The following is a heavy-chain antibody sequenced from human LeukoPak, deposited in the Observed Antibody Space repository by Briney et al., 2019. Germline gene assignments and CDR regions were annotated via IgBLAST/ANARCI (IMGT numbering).Heavy chain of an antibody. Sequence: RASVKVSCKASGYTFSNHYLHWVRQAPGQGLEWMGVISPSGDSTTYAQKFQGRVTMTRDTSTNIVYMELSSLRSEDTAVYYCASEIAMTGYFVYWGQGTLVTVSS. V-gene: IGHV1-46*01. CDR1: GYTFSNHY. D-gene: IGHD6-19*01. CDR3: ASEIAMTGYFVY. CDR2: ISPSGDST. J-gene: IGHJ4*02.